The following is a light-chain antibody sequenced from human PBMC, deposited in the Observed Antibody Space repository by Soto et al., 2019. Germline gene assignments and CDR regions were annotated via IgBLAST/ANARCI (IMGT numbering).Light chain of an antibody. V-gene: IGKV3-15*01. CDR1: QSVSYN. J-gene: IGKJ1*01. CDR3: QQYNNWPRK. Sequence: EIVMTQSPATLSVSPWERATLSFRASQSVSYNLAWYQHKPGQAPRLLIYGPSTRVTGIPARFSGSGSGTEFTLTISSLQSEDFALYYCQQYNNWPRKFGQGTKVDIK. CDR2: GPS.